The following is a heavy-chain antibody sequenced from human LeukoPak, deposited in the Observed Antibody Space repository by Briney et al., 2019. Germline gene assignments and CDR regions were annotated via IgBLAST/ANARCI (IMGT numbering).Heavy chain of an antibody. V-gene: IGHV4-4*07. J-gene: IGHJ3*02. D-gene: IGHD3-22*01. CDR3: VRYLYIDSSGYDAFDS. CDR2: IYTSGCT. Sequence: SQSLSLPCTVPGGSISSYYWRWIRQPAGKGLEWVGRIYTSGCTNYHPSVKSRVTLSVATSLNLCSLKLSSVTAADTAVYYGVRYLYIDSSGYDAFDSWGQGTMVTVAS. CDR1: GGSISSYY.